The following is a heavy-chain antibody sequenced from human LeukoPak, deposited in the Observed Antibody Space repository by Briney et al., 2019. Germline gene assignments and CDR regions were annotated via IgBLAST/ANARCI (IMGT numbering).Heavy chain of an antibody. J-gene: IGHJ4*02. D-gene: IGHD3-10*01. CDR2: INHSGST. CDR1: GGSFSGYY. CDR3: ARPYGSGNY. Sequence: SETLSLTCAVYGGSFSGYYWSWTRQPPGKGLEWIGEINHSGSTNYNPSLKSRATISVDTSNSQFFLRLSSVTAADTAVYCCARPYGSGNYWGQGTLVTVSS. V-gene: IGHV4-34*01.